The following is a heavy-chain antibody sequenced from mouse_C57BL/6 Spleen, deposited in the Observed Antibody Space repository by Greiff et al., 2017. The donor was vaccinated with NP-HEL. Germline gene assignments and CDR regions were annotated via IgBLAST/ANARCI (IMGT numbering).Heavy chain of an antibody. Sequence: VQLQQPGAELVMPGASVKLSCKASGYTFTSYWMHWVKQRPGQGLEWIGEIDPSDSYTNYNQKFKGKSTLTVDKSSSTAYMQLSSLTSEDSAVYYCARSPYGNHWYFDVWGTGTTVTVSS. V-gene: IGHV1-69*01. J-gene: IGHJ1*03. CDR1: GYTFTSYW. CDR3: ARSPYGNHWYFDV. CDR2: IDPSDSYT. D-gene: IGHD2-1*01.